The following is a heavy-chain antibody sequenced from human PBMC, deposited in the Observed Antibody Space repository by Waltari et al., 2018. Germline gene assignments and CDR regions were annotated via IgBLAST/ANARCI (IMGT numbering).Heavy chain of an antibody. Sequence: QVQLVQSGAAVKKPGASVKVSCKVSGYTLTELSMHWVRQAPGKGLEWMGGFDPEDGETIYAQKFQGRVTMTEDTSTDTAYMELSSLRSEDTAVYDCATGYSGSYSWWFDPWGQGTLVTVSS. CDR3: ATGYSGSYSWWFDP. J-gene: IGHJ5*02. CDR1: GYTLTELS. V-gene: IGHV1-24*01. D-gene: IGHD1-26*01. CDR2: FDPEDGET.